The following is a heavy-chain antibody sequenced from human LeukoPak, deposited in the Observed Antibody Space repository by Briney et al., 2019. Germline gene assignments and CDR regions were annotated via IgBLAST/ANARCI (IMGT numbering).Heavy chain of an antibody. CDR1: GFTFSNYP. CDR3: AELGITMIGGV. Sequence: GGSLRLSCAASGFTFSNYPIHWVRQAPGKGLEFVSSIHSNGISTYYGNSVKGRFTVSRDNSKNTVYLQMGSLRAEDTAVYYCAELGITMIGGVWGKGTTVTISS. CDR2: IHSNGIST. D-gene: IGHD3-10*02. V-gene: IGHV3-64*01. J-gene: IGHJ6*04.